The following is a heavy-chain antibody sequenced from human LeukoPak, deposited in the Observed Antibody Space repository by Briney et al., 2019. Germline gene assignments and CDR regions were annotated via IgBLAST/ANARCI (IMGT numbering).Heavy chain of an antibody. V-gene: IGHV3-21*01. Sequence: GGSLRLSCAASGFTFSTYSMNWVRQAPGKGLQWVSSITRSSYIYYADSVKGRFTISRDNAKNSLYLQMNSLRAEDTAVYYCARGPMVRGVFIRRSKSGYFDYWGQGTLVTVSS. CDR3: ARGPMVRGVFIRRSKSGYFDY. CDR2: ITRSSYI. J-gene: IGHJ4*02. D-gene: IGHD3-10*01. CDR1: GFTFSTYS.